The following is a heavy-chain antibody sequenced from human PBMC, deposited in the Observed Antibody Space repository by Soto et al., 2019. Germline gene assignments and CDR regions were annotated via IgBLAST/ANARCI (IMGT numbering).Heavy chain of an antibody. CDR1: GFSLSTSGVG. CDR2: IFWDDDK. CDR3: AHLPWKEMWPRAPVVN. V-gene: IGHV2-5*02. J-gene: IGHJ4*02. Sequence: SGPTLRNPTQTLTLTCTFSGFSLSTSGVGVGWIRQPPGKALEWLGIIFWDDDKRYRPSLKRRVSITKDTSKNQLVLTMTNMDPVDTATYYCAHLPWKEMWPRAPVVNWGQGTPVTVSS. D-gene: IGHD1-1*01.